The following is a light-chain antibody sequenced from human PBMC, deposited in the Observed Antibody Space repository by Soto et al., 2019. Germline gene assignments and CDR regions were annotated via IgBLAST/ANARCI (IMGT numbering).Light chain of an antibody. V-gene: IGKV3-11*01. J-gene: IGKJ4*01. Sequence: EIVLTQSPATLSLSPGERATLSCRASQSVSSYLAWYQQKPGQAPGLLIYDASNRATGIPARFSGSGSGTAITLTISSLEPEDFAVYYCQQRSNWPPLTFGGGTKVEIK. CDR3: QQRSNWPPLT. CDR1: QSVSSY. CDR2: DAS.